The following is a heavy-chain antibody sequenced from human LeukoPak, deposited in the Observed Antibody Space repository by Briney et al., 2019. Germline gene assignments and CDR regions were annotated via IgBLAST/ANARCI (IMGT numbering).Heavy chain of an antibody. D-gene: IGHD2-15*01. J-gene: IGHJ4*02. V-gene: IGHV1-2*02. CDR2: INPNSGGT. CDR1: GYTFTGYY. CDR3: ARDMGGDCSGGSCYGALGYYFDY. Sequence: ASVKVSCKASGYTFTGYYMHWVRQAPGQGLEWTGWINPNSGGTNYAQKFQGRVTMTRDTSISTAYMELSRLRSDDTAVYYCARDMGGDCSGGSCYGALGYYFDYWGQGTLVTVSS.